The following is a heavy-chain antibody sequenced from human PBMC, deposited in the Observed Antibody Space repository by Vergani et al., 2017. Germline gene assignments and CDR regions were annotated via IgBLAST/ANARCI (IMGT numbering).Heavy chain of an antibody. CDR2: ISSSGSTI. CDR3: ARTASSTWYFDY. D-gene: IGHD6-13*01. CDR1: GFTFSSYE. J-gene: IGHJ4*02. Sequence: EVQLVESGGGLVQPGGSLRLSCAASGFTFSSYEMNWVRQAPGKGLEWVSYISSSGSTIYYADSVKGRFTISRDNAKNSLYLQMNSLRAEDTAVYYCARTASSTWYFDYWGQGTLVTVSS. V-gene: IGHV3-48*03.